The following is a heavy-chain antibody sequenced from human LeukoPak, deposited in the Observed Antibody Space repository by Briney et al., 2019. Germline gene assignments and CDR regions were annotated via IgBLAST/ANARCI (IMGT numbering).Heavy chain of an antibody. V-gene: IGHV4-34*01. J-gene: IGHJ3*02. CDR3: ARGRQSVDIVATSREAFDI. CDR1: GGSFSGYY. D-gene: IGHD5-12*01. CDR2: INHSGST. Sequence: SETLSLTCAVYGGSFSGYYWSWIRQPPGKGLKWIGAINHSGSTNYNPSLKSRVTISVDTSKNQFSLKLSSVTAADTAVYYCARGRQSVDIVATSREAFDIWGQGTMVTVSS.